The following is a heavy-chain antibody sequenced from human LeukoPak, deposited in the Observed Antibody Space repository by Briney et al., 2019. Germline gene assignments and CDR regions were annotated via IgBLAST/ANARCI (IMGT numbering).Heavy chain of an antibody. J-gene: IGHJ6*02. CDR3: AAGSGSYYPDYYGMDV. V-gene: IGHV3-30-3*01. CDR2: ISYDGSNK. D-gene: IGHD3-10*01. Sequence: GGSLRLSCAASGLTFSSYAMHWVRQAPGKGLEWVAVISYDGSNKYYADSVKGRFTISRDNSKNTLYLQMNSLRAEDTAVYYCAAGSGSYYPDYYGMDVWGQGTTFTVSS. CDR1: GLTFSSYA.